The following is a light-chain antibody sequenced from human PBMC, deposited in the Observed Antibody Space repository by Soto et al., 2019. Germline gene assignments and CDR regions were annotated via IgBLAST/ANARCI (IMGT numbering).Light chain of an antibody. CDR1: SSNIGSNF. J-gene: IGLJ3*02. CDR2: RNN. V-gene: IGLV1-47*01. Sequence: QSALTQPPSASGTPGQRVTISCSGSSSNIGSNFVYWYQQFPGTAPKLLIYRNNQRPSGVPDRFSGSKSGTSASLAISGLPSEDEADYYCVAWDDSLNGWVFGGGTKLTVL. CDR3: VAWDDSLNGWV.